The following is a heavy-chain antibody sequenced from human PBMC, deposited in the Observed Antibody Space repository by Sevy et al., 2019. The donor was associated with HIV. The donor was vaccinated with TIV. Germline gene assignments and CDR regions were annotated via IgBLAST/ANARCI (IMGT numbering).Heavy chain of an antibody. V-gene: IGHV4-34*01. J-gene: IGHJ4*02. Sequence: SETLSLTCAVYGGSFSGYYSSWIRQPPGKGLEWIGEIIHSGSTNYNPSLKSRVTMSLDTSKNQFSLKLSSVTAADTAVYYCVRGLARSTPNQKRGYNYGSDYWGQGTLVTVSS. CDR2: IIHSGST. CDR1: GGSFSGYY. D-gene: IGHD5-18*01. CDR3: VRGLARSTPNQKRGYNYGSDY.